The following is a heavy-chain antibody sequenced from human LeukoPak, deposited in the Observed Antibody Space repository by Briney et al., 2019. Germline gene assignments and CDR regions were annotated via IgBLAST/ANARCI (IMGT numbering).Heavy chain of an antibody. CDR3: AREGAAAGTRYFDL. Sequence: SETLSLTCTVSGGSVSSGSYYWSWIRQPPGKGLEWIGYIYYSGSTNYNPSLKSRVTISVDTSKNQFSLKLSSVTAADTAVYYCAREGAAAGTRYFDLWGRGTLVTVSS. J-gene: IGHJ2*01. D-gene: IGHD6-13*01. V-gene: IGHV4-61*01. CDR1: GGSVSSGSYY. CDR2: IYYSGST.